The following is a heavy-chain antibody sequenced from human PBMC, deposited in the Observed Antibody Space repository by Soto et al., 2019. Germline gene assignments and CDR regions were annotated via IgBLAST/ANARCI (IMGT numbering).Heavy chain of an antibody. CDR3: ARVASGYSYGYTYYYYYYGMDV. V-gene: IGHV3-33*01. Sequence: GGSLRLSCAASVFTFSSYGMHWVRQAPGKGLEWVAVIWYDGSNKYYADSVKGRFTISRDNSKNTLYLQMNSLRAEDTAVYYCARVASGYSYGYTYYYYYYGMDVWGQGTTVTVSS. D-gene: IGHD5-18*01. J-gene: IGHJ6*02. CDR1: VFTFSSYG. CDR2: IWYDGSNK.